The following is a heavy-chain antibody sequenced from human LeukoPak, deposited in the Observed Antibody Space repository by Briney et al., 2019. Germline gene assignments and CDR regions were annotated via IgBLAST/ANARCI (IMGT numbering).Heavy chain of an antibody. J-gene: IGHJ4*02. CDR1: DDSISSGGYS. Sequence: SETLSLTCAVSDDSISSGGYSWSWIRQPPGKGLEWIGYIYDSGSTYYNPSLKSRLTISIDMSKNQFSLKLSSVTAADTAVYYCARGSYGDYWGQGTLVTVSS. CDR3: ARGSYGDY. V-gene: IGHV4-30-4*07. CDR2: IYDSGST. D-gene: IGHD1-26*01.